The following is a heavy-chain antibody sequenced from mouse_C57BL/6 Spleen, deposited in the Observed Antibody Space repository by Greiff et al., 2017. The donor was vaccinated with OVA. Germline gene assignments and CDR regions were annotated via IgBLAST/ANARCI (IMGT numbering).Heavy chain of an antibody. Sequence: QVQLQQPGAELVRPGSSVTLSCKASGYTFTSYWMDWVKQRPGQGLAWIGNISPSDSETHYNQKFKDKATLTVDKSSSTAYLQLSSLTSEDSAVYYCAREKAYYYGSSYVSWLAYWGQGTLVTVSA. CDR2: ISPSDSET. D-gene: IGHD1-1*01. V-gene: IGHV1-61*01. CDR3: AREKAYYYGSSYVSWLAY. J-gene: IGHJ3*01. CDR1: GYTFTSYW.